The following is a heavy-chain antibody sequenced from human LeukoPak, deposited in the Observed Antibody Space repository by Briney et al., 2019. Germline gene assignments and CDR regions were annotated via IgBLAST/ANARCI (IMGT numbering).Heavy chain of an antibody. D-gene: IGHD3-22*01. Sequence: ASVKVSCKASGGTFSSYAISWVRQAPGQGPEWMGRIIPILGIANYAQKFQGRVTITADKSTSTAYMELSSLRSEDTAVYYCARDAWDYDGDWGQGTLVTVSS. J-gene: IGHJ4*02. CDR3: ARDAWDYDGD. V-gene: IGHV1-69*04. CDR1: GGTFSSYA. CDR2: IIPILGIA.